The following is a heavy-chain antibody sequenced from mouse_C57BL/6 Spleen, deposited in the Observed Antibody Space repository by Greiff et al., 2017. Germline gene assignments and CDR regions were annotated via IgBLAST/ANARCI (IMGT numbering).Heavy chain of an antibody. V-gene: IGHV1-55*01. CDR3: ARRDDPVLYAMDY. CDR1: GYTFTSYW. CDR2: IYPGSGST. D-gene: IGHD2-3*01. Sequence: VQLQQPGAELVKPGASVKMSCKASGYTFTSYWITWVKQRPGQGLEWIGDIYPGSGSTNYNEKFKSKATLTVDTSSSTADMQLSSLTAEDSAVYYCARRDDPVLYAMDYWGQGTSVTVSS. J-gene: IGHJ4*01.